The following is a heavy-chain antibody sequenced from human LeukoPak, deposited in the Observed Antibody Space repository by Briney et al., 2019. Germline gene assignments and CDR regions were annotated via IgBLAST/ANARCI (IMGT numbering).Heavy chain of an antibody. CDR1: GGSISNYY. CDR3: ARELELFKNWFDP. Sequence: SETLSLTRTVSGGSISNYYWSWIRQPPGKGLEWIGYIYYSGSTNYNPSLKSRVTISVDTSKNQFSLKLSSVTAADTAVYCCARELELFKNWFDPWGQGTLVTVSS. D-gene: IGHD1-7*01. J-gene: IGHJ5*02. CDR2: IYYSGST. V-gene: IGHV4-59*12.